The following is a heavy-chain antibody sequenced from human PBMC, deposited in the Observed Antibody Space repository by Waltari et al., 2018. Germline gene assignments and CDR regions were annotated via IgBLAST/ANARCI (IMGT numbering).Heavy chain of an antibody. Sequence: QVQLVESGGGVVQPGRSLRLSCAASGFTFRSYVMHCVRQAPGKGLEWVAVISYDGSKKYYADSVKGRFTICRDNSKNTLEMQMNSLRAEDTAGYYWARGQRYSSGWYEYGKHWGQGTLVTVSS. J-gene: IGHJ1*01. CDR3: ARGQRYSSGWYEYGKH. V-gene: IGHV3-30*01. CDR2: ISYDGSKK. CDR1: GFTFRSYV. D-gene: IGHD6-19*01.